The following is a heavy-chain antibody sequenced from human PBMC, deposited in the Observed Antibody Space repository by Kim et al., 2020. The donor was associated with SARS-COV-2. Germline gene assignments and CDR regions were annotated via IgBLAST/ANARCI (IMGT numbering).Heavy chain of an antibody. CDR2: IYYSGST. J-gene: IGHJ5*02. CDR1: GGSISSYY. Sequence: SETLSLTCTVSGGSISSYYWSWIRQPPGKGLEWIGYIYYSGSTNYNPSLKSRVTISVDTSKNQFSLKLSSVTAADTAVYYCARATSGVLLWFGAQDPPNWFDPWGQGTLVTVSS. V-gene: IGHV4-59*01. D-gene: IGHD3-10*01. CDR3: ARATSGVLLWFGAQDPPNWFDP.